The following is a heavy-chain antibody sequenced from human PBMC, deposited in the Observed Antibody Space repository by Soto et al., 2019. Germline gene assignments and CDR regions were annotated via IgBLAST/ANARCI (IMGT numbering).Heavy chain of an antibody. CDR1: GFTFSSYA. D-gene: IGHD2-2*01. CDR3: AKGYRGYQLLIDY. J-gene: IGHJ4*02. CDR2: ISGSGGST. V-gene: IGHV3-23*01. Sequence: GGSLRLSCAASGFTFSSYAMSWVRQAPGKGLEWVSAISGSGGSTYYADSGKGRFTISRDNSKNTLYLQMNSLRAEDTAVYYCAKGYRGYQLLIDYWGQGTLVTVSS.